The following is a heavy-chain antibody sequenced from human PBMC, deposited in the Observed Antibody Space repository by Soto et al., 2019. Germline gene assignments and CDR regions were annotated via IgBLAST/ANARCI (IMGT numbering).Heavy chain of an antibody. CDR2: MKQDGSEK. Sequence: GGSLRLSCVGSGFTFRSYWMSWVRQAPGKGLEWVANMKQDGSEKYYVDSVKGRFTISRDDAKNSLYLQMNSLRAEDTAVYYCVRDDLMTIFGIVVNVRKFDYWGQGALVTVSS. V-gene: IGHV3-7*05. CDR3: VRDDLMTIFGIVVNVRKFDY. J-gene: IGHJ4*02. CDR1: GFTFRSYW. D-gene: IGHD3-3*01.